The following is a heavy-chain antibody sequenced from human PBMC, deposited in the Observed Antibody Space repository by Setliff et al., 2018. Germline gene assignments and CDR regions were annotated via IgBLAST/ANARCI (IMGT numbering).Heavy chain of an antibody. CDR2: IIPIFGTA. J-gene: IGHJ6*03. D-gene: IGHD6-19*01. V-gene: IGHV1-69*13. CDR1: GGTFSSYA. Sequence: RASVKVSCKASGGTFSSYAISWVRQAPGQGLEWMGGIIPIFGTANYAQKFQGRVTITADESTSTAYMELSSLRSEDTAVYYCARSGYSSGRNYYYYYMDVWGKGTTVTVSS. CDR3: ARSGYSSGRNYYYYYMDV.